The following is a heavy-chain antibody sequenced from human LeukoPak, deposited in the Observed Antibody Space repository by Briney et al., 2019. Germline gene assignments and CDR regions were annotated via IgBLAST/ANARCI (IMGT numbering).Heavy chain of an antibody. V-gene: IGHV3-23*01. D-gene: IGHD4-17*01. J-gene: IGHJ5*02. Sequence: GRSLRLSCTASGFSLSTFAMSWARRAPRKALEWVSGMIGTGSTYFAASVKGRFTLSRDSSNNTAFMQLERPKNEDTAIYYCGKDLHYGDGRWEFDPWGQGTLVSVAS. CDR2: MIGTGST. CDR1: GFSLSTFA. CDR3: GKDLHYGDGRWEFDP.